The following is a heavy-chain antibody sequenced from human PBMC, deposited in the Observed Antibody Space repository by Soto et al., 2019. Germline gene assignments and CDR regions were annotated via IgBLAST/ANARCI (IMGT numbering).Heavy chain of an antibody. J-gene: IGHJ6*02. D-gene: IGHD2-2*01. CDR3: ARAPDDCSSTSCRYYYYYGMDV. Sequence: ASVKVSCKASGYTFTSYAMHWVRQAPGQRLEWMGWINAGNGNTKYSQKFQGRVTITRDTSASTAYMELSSLRSEDTAVYYCARAPDDCSSTSCRYYYYYGMDVWGQGTSVTVSS. CDR1: GYTFTSYA. CDR2: INAGNGNT. V-gene: IGHV1-3*01.